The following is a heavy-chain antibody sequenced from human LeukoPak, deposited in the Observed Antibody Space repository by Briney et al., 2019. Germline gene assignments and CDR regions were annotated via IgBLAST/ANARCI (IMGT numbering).Heavy chain of an antibody. V-gene: IGHV3-30*02. CDR1: GFTFSSYG. J-gene: IGHJ4*02. D-gene: IGHD5-24*01. Sequence: GGPLRLSCAASGFTFSSYGMHWVRQAPGKGLEWVAFIRYDESDKYYADSVKGQFTIYRDISQKTLYLQMNSLRAEDTAVYYCAKGDGDSPFDYWGQGTLVTVSS. CDR3: AKGDGDSPFDY. CDR2: IRYDESDK.